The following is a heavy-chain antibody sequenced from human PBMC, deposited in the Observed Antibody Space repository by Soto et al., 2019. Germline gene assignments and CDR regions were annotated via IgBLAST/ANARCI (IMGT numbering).Heavy chain of an antibody. CDR2: ISAYNGNT. Sequence: SVMVSFKASGYAFTSYVVIWVRQAPVQGREWMGWISAYNGNTNYAQKLQGRVTMTTDTSTSTAYMELRSLRSDDTAVYYCARDRGTIFGVVHYGMDVWGQGTTVTVSS. CDR3: ARDRGTIFGVVHYGMDV. V-gene: IGHV1-18*01. J-gene: IGHJ6*02. D-gene: IGHD3-3*01. CDR1: GYAFTSYV.